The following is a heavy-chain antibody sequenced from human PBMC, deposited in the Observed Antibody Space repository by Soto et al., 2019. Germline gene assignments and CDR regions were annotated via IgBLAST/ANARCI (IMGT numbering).Heavy chain of an antibody. CDR3: ARLPQEYNYYGMDV. V-gene: IGHV4-39*01. D-gene: IGHD1-1*01. CDR2: IYYSGNT. CDR1: GGSIVTGSYY. Sequence: SETLSLTCTVSGGSIVTGSYYWGWIRQPPGKGLEWLGHIYYSGNTYYPPSLKSRVTISVDTSKNQFSLRLSSVTTADTAVYYCARLPQEYNYYGMDVWGQGTTVTVSS. J-gene: IGHJ6*02.